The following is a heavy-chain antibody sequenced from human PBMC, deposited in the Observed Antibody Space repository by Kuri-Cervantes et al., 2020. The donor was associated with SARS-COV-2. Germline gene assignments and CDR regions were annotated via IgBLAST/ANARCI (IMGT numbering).Heavy chain of an antibody. J-gene: IGHJ4*02. CDR2: IYYSGST. D-gene: IGHD3-10*01. CDR1: GGSFGDYK. Sequence: SETLSLTCAVYGGSFGDYKWSWIRQPPGKGLEWIGYIYYSGSTNYNPSLKSRVTMSVDTSKNQFSLKLSSVTAADTAVYYCARVRGGGSGSYYSPYYFDYWGQGTLVTVSS. CDR3: ARVRGGGSGSYYSPYYFDY. V-gene: IGHV4-59*01.